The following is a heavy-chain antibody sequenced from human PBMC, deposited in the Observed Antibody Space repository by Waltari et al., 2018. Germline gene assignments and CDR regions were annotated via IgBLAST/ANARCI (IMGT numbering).Heavy chain of an antibody. D-gene: IGHD3-22*01. CDR3: ARARYYDSRYYFDY. Sequence: QVQLVQSGAEVKKPGASVKVSCKASGYTFTSYDINWVRKALGQGREWMGWTHRNSGNTGYAQKFQGRVTITRNTSISTAYMELSSLRSEDTAVYYCARARYYDSRYYFDYWGQGTLVTVSS. J-gene: IGHJ4*02. CDR2: THRNSGNT. V-gene: IGHV1-8*03. CDR1: GYTFTSYD.